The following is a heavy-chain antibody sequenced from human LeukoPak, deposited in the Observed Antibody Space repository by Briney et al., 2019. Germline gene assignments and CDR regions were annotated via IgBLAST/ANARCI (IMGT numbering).Heavy chain of an antibody. CDR2: INHSGST. CDR1: GGSFSGYY. J-gene: IGHJ3*02. D-gene: IGHD6-19*01. CDR3: ARGSTVAWPAFDI. V-gene: IGHV4-34*01. Sequence: PSETLSLTCAVYGGSFSGYYRSWIRQPPGKGLEWIGEINHSGSTNYNPSLKSRVTISVDTSKNQFSLKLSSVTAADTAVYYCARGSTVAWPAFDIWGQGTMVTVSS.